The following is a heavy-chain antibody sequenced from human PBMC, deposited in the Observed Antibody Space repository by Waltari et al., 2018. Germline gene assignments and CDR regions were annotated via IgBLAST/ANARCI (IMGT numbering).Heavy chain of an antibody. Sequence: QVQLVQSGAEVKKPGSSVKVPCKASGGTFSSSTVTGVRQAPGQGLDWMGRSVPILGLTYYAQSFHGRVTISADESTSTVYMELRSLTFEDSAVYYCATSQSGTYYDAIVVWGQGTKVT. CDR2: SVPILGLT. D-gene: IGHD1-26*01. CDR3: ATSQSGTYYDAIVV. V-gene: IGHV1-69*02. J-gene: IGHJ3*01. CDR1: GGTFSSST.